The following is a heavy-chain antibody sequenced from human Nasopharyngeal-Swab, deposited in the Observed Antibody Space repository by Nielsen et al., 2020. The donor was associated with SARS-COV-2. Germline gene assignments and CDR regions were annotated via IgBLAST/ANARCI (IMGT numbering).Heavy chain of an antibody. CDR3: ARDRPDYDFWSGYSSYYYYYMDV. D-gene: IGHD3-3*01. J-gene: IGHJ6*03. Sequence: GESLKISCAASGFTFSDYYMSWIRQAPGKGLEWVSYISSSSSYTNYADSVKGRFTISRDNAKNSLYLQMNSLRAEDTAVYYCARDRPDYDFWSGYSSYYYYYMDVWGKGTTVTVSS. CDR2: ISSSSSYT. V-gene: IGHV3-11*06. CDR1: GFTFSDYY.